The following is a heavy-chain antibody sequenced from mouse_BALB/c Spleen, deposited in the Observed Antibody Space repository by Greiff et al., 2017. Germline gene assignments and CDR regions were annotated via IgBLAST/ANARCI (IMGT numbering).Heavy chain of an antibody. CDR2: IWSGGST. CDR1: GFSLTSYG. J-gene: IGHJ4*01. V-gene: IGHV2-2*02. D-gene: IGHD2-1*01. CDR3: ARNLYYGNVYAMDY. Sequence: VQVVESGPGLVQPSQSLSITCTVSGFSLTSYGVHWVRQSPGKGLEWLGVIWSGGSTDYNAAFISRLSISKDNSKSQVFFKMNSLQANDTAIYYCARNLYYGNVYAMDYWGQGTSVTVSS.